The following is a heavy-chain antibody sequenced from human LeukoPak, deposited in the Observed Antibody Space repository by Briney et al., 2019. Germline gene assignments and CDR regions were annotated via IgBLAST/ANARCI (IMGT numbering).Heavy chain of an antibody. Sequence: PAETLSLTCTVSGGSISSGSYYWSWIRQPAGKGLEWIGRIYTSGSTNYNPSLKSRVTMSVDTSKNQFSLKLSSVTAADTAVYYCARELGVPYDYVWGSYRYAPKTDAFDIWGQGTMVTVSS. CDR1: GGSISSGSYY. J-gene: IGHJ3*02. CDR3: ARELGVPYDYVWGSYRYAPKTDAFDI. D-gene: IGHD3-16*02. V-gene: IGHV4-61*02. CDR2: IYTSGST.